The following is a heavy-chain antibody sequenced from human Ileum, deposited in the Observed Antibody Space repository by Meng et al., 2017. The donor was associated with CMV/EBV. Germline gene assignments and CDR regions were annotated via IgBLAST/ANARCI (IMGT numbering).Heavy chain of an antibody. CDR1: GASVTDFY. CDR2: IYEPETSTWKT. V-gene: IGHV4-59*02. CDR3: ARYCGGDARCPYYAVDV. Sequence: SETLSLTCSVSGASVTDFYWTWVRQSPGKGLEWIGHIYEPETSTWKTKYNPSLTSRVTISVDTSKNQFFVSLTSVTAADTAVYYCARYCGGDARCPYYAVDVWGQGTTVTVSS. J-gene: IGHJ6*02. D-gene: IGHD2-21*02.